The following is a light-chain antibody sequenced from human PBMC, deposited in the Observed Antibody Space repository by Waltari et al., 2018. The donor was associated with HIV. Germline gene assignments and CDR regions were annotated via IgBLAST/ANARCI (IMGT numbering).Light chain of an antibody. CDR3: MQALLTPG. V-gene: IGKV2-28*01. J-gene: IGKJ4*01. Sequence: IVMTQSPLSLPVTPGTTASISCRSSQSLLNSDGYNYLDWYVHKPGQSPQLLIELGSYRASEVPWRLSGSGAGTVSTLKISRVQADDFRIDYCMQALLTPGFGRGT. CDR2: LGS. CDR1: QSLLNSDGYNY.